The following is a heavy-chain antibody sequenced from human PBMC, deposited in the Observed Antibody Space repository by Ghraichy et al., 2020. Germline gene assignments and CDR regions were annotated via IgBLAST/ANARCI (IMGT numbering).Heavy chain of an antibody. D-gene: IGHD2-15*01. Sequence: GGSLRLSCAASGFTFSSYGMHWVRQAPGKGLEWVAVIWYDGSNKYYADSVKGRFTISRDNSKNTLYLQMNSLRAEDTAVYYCASSYCSGGSCYSRRDGYSPGDYWGQGTLVTVSS. CDR1: GFTFSSYG. CDR2: IWYDGSNK. CDR3: ASSYCSGGSCYSRRDGYSPGDY. V-gene: IGHV3-33*01. J-gene: IGHJ4*02.